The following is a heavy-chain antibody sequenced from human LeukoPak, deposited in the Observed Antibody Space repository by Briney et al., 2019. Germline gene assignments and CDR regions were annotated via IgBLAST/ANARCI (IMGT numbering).Heavy chain of an antibody. CDR2: ISSSGSTI. Sequence: YPGGSLRLSCAASGFTFSDCYISWIRQAPGKGLEWISYISSSGSTIYYADSVKGRFTISRDNAKNSLYLQMNSLRAEDTAVYYCARGPVFGGTDLWGQGTMVTVSS. CDR3: ARGPVFGGTDL. D-gene: IGHD1-26*01. J-gene: IGHJ3*01. V-gene: IGHV3-11*01. CDR1: GFTFSDCY.